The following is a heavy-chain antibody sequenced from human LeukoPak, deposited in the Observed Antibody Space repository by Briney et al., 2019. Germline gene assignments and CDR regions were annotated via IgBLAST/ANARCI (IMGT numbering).Heavy chain of an antibody. V-gene: IGHV4-4*07. CDR3: ARDGEPYGDYVLHWFDP. CDR1: GGSISSYY. CDR2: IYTSGST. Sequence: SETLSLTCTVSGGSISSYYWSWIRQPAGKGLEWIGRIYTSGSTNYNPSLKSRVTMSVDTSKNQFSLKLSSVTAADTAVYYCARDGEPYGDYVLHWFDPWGQGTLVTVSS. D-gene: IGHD4-17*01. J-gene: IGHJ5*02.